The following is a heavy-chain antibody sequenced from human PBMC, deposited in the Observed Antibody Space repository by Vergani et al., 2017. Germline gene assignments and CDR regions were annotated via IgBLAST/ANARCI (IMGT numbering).Heavy chain of an antibody. V-gene: IGHV1-46*03. CDR1: GYTFTSYY. CDR2: INPSGGST. D-gene: IGHD6-13*01. CDR3: TTGTSDSSSSWEPDAFDL. Sequence: QVQLVQSGAEVKKPGASVKVSCKASGYTFTSYYMHWVRQAPGQGLEWMGIINPSGGSTSYAKKFQGRLTMTRDTSTSTVYMELSSLRSEDTAVYYCTTGTSDSSSSWEPDAFDLWGQGTMVTVSS. J-gene: IGHJ3*01.